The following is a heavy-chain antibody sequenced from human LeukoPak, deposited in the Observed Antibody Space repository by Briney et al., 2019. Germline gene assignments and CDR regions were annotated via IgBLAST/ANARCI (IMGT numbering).Heavy chain of an antibody. Sequence: PGRSLRLSCAASGFTFSTYTMTWVRQAPGKGLEWVSYISSRSTVIYYADSLRGRFTISRDNAKNSLYLQVNRLRVEGTALYFCAREAVAGRGFDYWGQGALVTVSS. J-gene: IGHJ4*02. CDR2: ISSRSTVI. D-gene: IGHD6-19*01. V-gene: IGHV3-48*01. CDR1: GFTFSTYT. CDR3: AREAVAGRGFDY.